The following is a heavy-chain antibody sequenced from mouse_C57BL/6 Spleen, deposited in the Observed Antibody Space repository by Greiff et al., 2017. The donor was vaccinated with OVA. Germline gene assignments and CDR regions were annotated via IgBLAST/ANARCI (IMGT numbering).Heavy chain of an antibody. J-gene: IGHJ4*01. CDR3: ATTTVPHYYAMDY. CDR2: IYPGDGDT. V-gene: IGHV1-82*01. CDR1: GYAFSSSW. Sequence: QVQLQQSGPELVKPGASVKISCKASGYAFSSSWMNWVKQRPGKGLEWIGRIYPGDGDTNYNGKFKGKATLTADKSSSTAYMQLSSLTSEDSAVYFCATTTVPHYYAMDYWGQGTSVTVSS. D-gene: IGHD1-1*01.